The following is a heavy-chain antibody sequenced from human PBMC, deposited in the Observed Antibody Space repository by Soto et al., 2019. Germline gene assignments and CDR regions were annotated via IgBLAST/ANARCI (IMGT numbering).Heavy chain of an antibody. D-gene: IGHD6-13*01. CDR3: AKDPHHYSSSWYFDY. Sequence: GGSLRLSCAASGFTFSSYAMSWVRQAPGKGLEWVSAISGSGGSTYSAESVKGRFTISRDNSKNTLYLQRNSLRAEDTAVYYCAKDPHHYSSSWYFDYWGQGTLVTVSS. CDR1: GFTFSSYA. J-gene: IGHJ4*02. CDR2: ISGSGGST. V-gene: IGHV3-23*01.